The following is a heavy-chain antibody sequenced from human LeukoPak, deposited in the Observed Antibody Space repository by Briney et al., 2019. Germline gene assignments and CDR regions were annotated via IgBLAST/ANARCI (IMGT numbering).Heavy chain of an antibody. CDR2: IWYDGSIK. CDR3: ASDSYSPEYFQH. V-gene: IGHV3-33*01. D-gene: IGHD2-15*01. J-gene: IGHJ1*01. Sequence: GGSLRLSCAASGFTFRSYGMHWVRQAPGKGLEWVAVIWYDGSIKYYANSVKGRFTISRDNSKNTLYLQMNSLRTEDTAVYYCASDSYSPEYFQHWGQGTLVTVSS. CDR1: GFTFRSYG.